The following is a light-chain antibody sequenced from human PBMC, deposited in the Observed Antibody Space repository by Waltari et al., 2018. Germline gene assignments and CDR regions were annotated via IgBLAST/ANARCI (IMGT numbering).Light chain of an antibody. Sequence: QLVLTQSPSASASLGASVKLTCTLSSGHSSNVVAWHQQQPEKGPRSLMKVNSDGSHSKGDDIPDRFSGSSSGAERYLTISSLHSEDEADYYCQTGGHGTWVFGGGTKLTVL. J-gene: IGLJ3*02. CDR1: SGHSSNV. V-gene: IGLV4-69*01. CDR3: QTGGHGTWV. CDR2: VNSDGSH.